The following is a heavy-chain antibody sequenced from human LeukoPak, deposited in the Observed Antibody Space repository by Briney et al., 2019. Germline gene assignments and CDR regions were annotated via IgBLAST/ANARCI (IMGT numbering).Heavy chain of an antibody. CDR1: GFTFSSYG. J-gene: IGHJ4*02. Sequence: PGRSLRLSCAASGFTFSSYGMHWVRQAPGKGLEWVAVISYDGSNKYYADSVKGRFTISRDNSKNTLYLQMNSLRAEDTAVYYCAKDMYSSSWYYFDYWGRGTLVTVSS. CDR3: AKDMYSSSWYYFDY. D-gene: IGHD6-13*01. V-gene: IGHV3-30*18. CDR2: ISYDGSNK.